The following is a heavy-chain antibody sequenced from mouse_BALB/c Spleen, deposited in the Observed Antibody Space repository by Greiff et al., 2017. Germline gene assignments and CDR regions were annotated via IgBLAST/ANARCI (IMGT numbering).Heavy chain of an antibody. J-gene: IGHJ4*01. CDR2: IYPGDGST. CDR1: GYTFTSYY. V-gene: IGHV1S56*01. CDR3: ARGVVAYYYAMDY. Sequence: VQLQQSGPELVKPGASVKMSCKASGYTFTSYYIHWVKQRPGQGLEWIGWIYPGDGSTKYNEKFKGKTTLTADKSSSTAYMLLSSLTSEDSAIYFCARGVVAYYYAMDYWGQGTSVTVSS. D-gene: IGHD1-1*01.